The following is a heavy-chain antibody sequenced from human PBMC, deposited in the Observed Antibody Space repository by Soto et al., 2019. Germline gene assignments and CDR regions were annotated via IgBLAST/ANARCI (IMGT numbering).Heavy chain of an antibody. D-gene: IGHD3-10*01. J-gene: IGHJ4*02. V-gene: IGHV4-34*01. CDR3: ARGRALYGSGSYLALDY. Sequence: SETLSLTCAVYGGSFSGYYWSWIRQPPGKGLEWIGEINHSGSTNYNPSLKSRVTISVDTSKNQFSLKLSSVTAADTAVYYCARGRALYGSGSYLALDYWGQGTLVTVSS. CDR2: INHSGST. CDR1: GGSFSGYY.